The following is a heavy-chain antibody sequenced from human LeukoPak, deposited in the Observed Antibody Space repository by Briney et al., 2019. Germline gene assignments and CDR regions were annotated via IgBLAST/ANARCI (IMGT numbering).Heavy chain of an antibody. CDR1: GLTFSHYW. CDR2: TNTDGSST. V-gene: IGHV3-74*01. D-gene: IGHD3-22*01. Sequence: GGSLRLSCEASGLTFSHYWMHWVRQAPGKGLVWVSRTNTDGSSTSYMDSAKGRFTISRDNAKNTIYLQMNSLRAEDTAVYYCVPSDSSGLDWGQGTLVTVSS. CDR3: VPSDSSGLD. J-gene: IGHJ4*02.